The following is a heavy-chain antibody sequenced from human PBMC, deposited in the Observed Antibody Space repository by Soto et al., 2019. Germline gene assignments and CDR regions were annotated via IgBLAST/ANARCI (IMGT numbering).Heavy chain of an antibody. D-gene: IGHD3-16*01. CDR2: INPNSGGT. J-gene: IGHJ4*02. V-gene: IGHV1-2*04. Sequence: SVMVSCKASGYTFTGYYMHWVRQAPGQGLEWMGWINPNSGGTNYAQKFQGWVTMTRDTSISTAYMELSRLRSDDTAVYYCARDDGGSVFDYWGQGTLVTVSS. CDR1: GYTFTGYY. CDR3: ARDDGGSVFDY.